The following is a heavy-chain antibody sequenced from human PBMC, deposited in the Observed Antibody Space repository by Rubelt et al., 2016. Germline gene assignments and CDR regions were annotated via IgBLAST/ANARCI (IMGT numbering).Heavy chain of an antibody. CDR1: GYSFTTYS. V-gene: IGHV1-3*01. CDR3: ATGYSSGWYVAY. CDR2: INAGNGNT. Sequence: QVQLVQSGAEVKKPGASVKVSCKAAGYSFTTYSIHWVRQAPGQRLEWMGWINAGNGNTKYSQKFQGRVTITRDTSGGTAYMELSSLRSEDTAIYYCATGYSSGWYVAYWGQGTLVTVSS. J-gene: IGHJ4*02. D-gene: IGHD6-19*01.